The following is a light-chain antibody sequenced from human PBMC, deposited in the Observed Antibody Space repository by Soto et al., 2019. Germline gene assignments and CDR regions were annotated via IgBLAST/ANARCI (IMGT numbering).Light chain of an antibody. Sequence: EIVLTQSPATLSLSPGERATLSCRASQSVSSYLAWYQQKPGQAPRLLIYDASNRATGIRARFSGSGSGTDFTLTNSRLEPEDFAVYYCQQRSNWPPTFGQGTRLEIK. CDR1: QSVSSY. V-gene: IGKV3-11*01. CDR3: QQRSNWPPT. J-gene: IGKJ5*01. CDR2: DAS.